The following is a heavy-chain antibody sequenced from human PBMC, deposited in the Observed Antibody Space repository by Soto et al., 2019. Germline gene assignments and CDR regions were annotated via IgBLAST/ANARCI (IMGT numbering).Heavy chain of an antibody. D-gene: IGHD6-13*01. CDR1: GGSISSGGDY. CDR2: IYYSGST. J-gene: IGHJ4*02. V-gene: IGHV4-31*03. Sequence: SEPMCLTSTVSGGSISSGGDYWSWIRKHPGKGLEWIGYIYYSGSTYYNPSLKSRVTISVDTSKNQFSLKLSSVTAADTAVYYCARGSTGYSSSWYRYWGQGTLVTVSS. CDR3: ARGSTGYSSSWYRY.